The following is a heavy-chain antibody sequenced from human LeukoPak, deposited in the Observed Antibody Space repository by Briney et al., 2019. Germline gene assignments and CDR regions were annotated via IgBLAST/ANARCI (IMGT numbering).Heavy chain of an antibody. CDR1: GYTFTGYY. V-gene: IGHV1-2*02. CDR3: ARGYYDSSDYGYFQH. D-gene: IGHD3-22*01. Sequence: GASVKVSCKASGYTFTGYYMHWVRQAPGQGLEWMGWINPNSGGTNSAQKFQGRVTMTRDTSIITAYMELSRLRSDDTAVYFCARGYYDSSDYGYFQHWGQGTLVTVSS. J-gene: IGHJ1*01. CDR2: INPNSGGT.